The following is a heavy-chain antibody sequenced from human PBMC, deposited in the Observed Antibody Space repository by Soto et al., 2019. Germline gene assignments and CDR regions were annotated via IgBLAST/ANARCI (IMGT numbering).Heavy chain of an antibody. Sequence: PSETLSLTCTVSGGSISSYYWSWIRQPPGKGLEWIGYIYYSGSTNYNPSLKSRVTISVDKSKNQFSLKLSSVTAADTAVYYCARESRYCSSITCPLFDYWGQGTLVTVSS. CDR3: ARESRYCSSITCPLFDY. CDR1: GGSISSYY. D-gene: IGHD2-2*01. J-gene: IGHJ4*02. V-gene: IGHV4-59*01. CDR2: IYYSGST.